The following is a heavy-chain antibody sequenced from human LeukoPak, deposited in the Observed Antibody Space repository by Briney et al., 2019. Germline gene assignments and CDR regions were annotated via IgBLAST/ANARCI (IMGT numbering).Heavy chain of an antibody. D-gene: IGHD3-16*02. CDR3: ARGPLVRLPSSFDP. CDR2: MNPNSGNT. J-gene: IGHJ5*02. CDR1: GYTFTSYD. Sequence: ASVKVSCKASGYTFTSYDINWVRQATGQGLEWMGWMNPNSGNTGSAQRFQGRATMTRDTSRSTAYMELSSLTSEDTAVYYCARGPLVRLPSSFDPWGQGTLVTVSS. V-gene: IGHV1-8*01.